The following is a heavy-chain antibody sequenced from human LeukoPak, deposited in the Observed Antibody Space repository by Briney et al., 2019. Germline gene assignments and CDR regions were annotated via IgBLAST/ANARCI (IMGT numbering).Heavy chain of an antibody. Sequence: GGSLRLSCAASGFTFSSYWMSWVRQAPGKGLEWVSGISGSAGSTYYADSVRGRFTISRDNSKNTLYLQMNSLRAEDTALYYCAKDCGGDCYSSSDYWGQGTLVTVSS. CDR3: AKDCGGDCYSSSDY. CDR2: ISGSAGST. CDR1: GFTFSSYW. J-gene: IGHJ4*02. D-gene: IGHD2-21*02. V-gene: IGHV3-23*01.